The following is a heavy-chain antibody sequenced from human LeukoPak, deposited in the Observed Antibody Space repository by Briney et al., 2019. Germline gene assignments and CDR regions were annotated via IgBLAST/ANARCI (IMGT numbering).Heavy chain of an antibody. V-gene: IGHV4-59*12. D-gene: IGHD1-7*01. Sequence: SETLSLTCTVSGGSISSYYWSWIRQPPGKGLEWIGYIYYSGSTNYNPSLKSRVTISVDTSKNQFSLKLSSVTAADTAVYYCARESPITGTTPLDYWGQGTLVTVSS. CDR3: ARESPITGTTPLDY. J-gene: IGHJ4*02. CDR2: IYYSGST. CDR1: GGSISSYY.